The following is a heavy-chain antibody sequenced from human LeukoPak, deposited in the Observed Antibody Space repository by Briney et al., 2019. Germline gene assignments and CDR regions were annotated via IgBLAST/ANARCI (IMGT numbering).Heavy chain of an antibody. J-gene: IGHJ4*02. CDR3: ARVRDFWSGYYRTFDY. V-gene: IGHV1-18*01. CDR1: GGTFSSYA. D-gene: IGHD3-3*01. CDR2: ISAYNGNT. Sequence: ASVKVSCKASGGTFSSYAISWVRQAPGQGLEWMGWISAYNGNTNYAQKLQGRVTMTTDTSTSTAYMELRSLRSDDTAVYYCARVRDFWSGYYRTFDYWGQGTLVTVSS.